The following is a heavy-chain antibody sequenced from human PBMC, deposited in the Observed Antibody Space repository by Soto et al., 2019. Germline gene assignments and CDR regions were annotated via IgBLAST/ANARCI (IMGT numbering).Heavy chain of an antibody. V-gene: IGHV3-33*01. CDR2: IWFDGSKK. CDR3: ARDPASVGYHFDL. Sequence: QVQLVESGGGVVQPGRFLKLSCAASGFSFSTYGFHWVRQAPGKGPEWVAVIWFDGSKKYYADSVEGRFTISRDNSKNTLFLQMNTLRDEDTAVYYCARDPASVGYHFDLWGQGTLVTVSS. D-gene: IGHD6-13*01. J-gene: IGHJ4*02. CDR1: GFSFSTYG.